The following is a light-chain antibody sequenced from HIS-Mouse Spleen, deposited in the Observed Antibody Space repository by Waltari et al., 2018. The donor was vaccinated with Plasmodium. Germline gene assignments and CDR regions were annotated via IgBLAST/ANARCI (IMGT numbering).Light chain of an antibody. CDR1: QSVSRN. CDR2: GAS. Sequence: EIVMTQSPATLSVSPGERATLSCRASQSVSRNLAWYQQKPGQAPRLHIYGASTRATGIPARFSGSGSGTEFTLTISSLQSEDFAVYYCQQYNNWSFTFGPGTKVDIK. CDR3: QQYNNWSFT. J-gene: IGKJ3*01. V-gene: IGKV3-15*01.